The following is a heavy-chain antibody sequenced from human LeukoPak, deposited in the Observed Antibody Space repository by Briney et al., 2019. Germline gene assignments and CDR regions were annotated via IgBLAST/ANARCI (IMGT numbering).Heavy chain of an antibody. J-gene: IGHJ4*02. V-gene: IGHV4-59*01. CDR1: GGSISSYY. Sequence: SETLSLTCTVSGGSISSYYWSWIRQPPGKRLGWIGYIYYCGSTNYNPSLKSRVTISVDTSKNQFSLKLSSVTAADTAVYYCARDVWGGYFDYWGQGTLVTVSS. CDR3: ARDVWGGYFDY. D-gene: IGHD3-16*01. CDR2: IYYCGST.